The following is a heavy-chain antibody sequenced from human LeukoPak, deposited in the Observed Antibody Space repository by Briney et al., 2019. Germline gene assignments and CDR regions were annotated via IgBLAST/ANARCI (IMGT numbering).Heavy chain of an antibody. V-gene: IGHV3-21*04. CDR2: ISGSSSYI. D-gene: IGHD6-19*01. Sequence: GGSLRLSCAASGFTFSSYNMNWVRQAPGKGLEGGSSISGSSSYIYYADSVKGRFTISRDNSKNTLYLQMNSLRGEDSAVYYCAKSPFRYSSGWYYFDSWAREPWSPSPQ. CDR3: AKSPFRYSSGWYYFDS. J-gene: IGHJ4*02. CDR1: GFTFSSYN.